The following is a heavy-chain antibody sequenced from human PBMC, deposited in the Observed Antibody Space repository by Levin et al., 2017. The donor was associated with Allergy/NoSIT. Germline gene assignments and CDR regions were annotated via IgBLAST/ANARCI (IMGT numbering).Heavy chain of an antibody. V-gene: IGHV3-9*01. CDR1: GFSFDDYA. Sequence: GGSLRLCCAASGFSFDDYAMHWVRQAPGKGLEWVSGISWNSVNLAYADSVKGRFTISRDNAKNSLYLQMNSLRAEDTALYYCAKDIFYFASGTYYNEYFYYGMDVWGQGTTVTVSS. D-gene: IGHD3-10*01. CDR3: AKDIFYFASGTYYNEYFYYGMDV. J-gene: IGHJ6*02. CDR2: ISWNSVNL.